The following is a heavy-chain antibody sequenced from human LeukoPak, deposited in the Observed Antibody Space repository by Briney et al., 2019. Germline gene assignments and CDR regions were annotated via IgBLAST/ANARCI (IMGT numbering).Heavy chain of an antibody. J-gene: IGHJ6*04. CDR2: ISSGTSYI. Sequence: PGGSLRLSCAASGFTFSTYTVNWVRQAPGKGLERVSSISSGTSYIYYADSVKGRFTISRDNAKNSLYLQMNSLRAEDTAVYYCARDRATGTTNYYYYYGMDVWGKGTTVTVSS. CDR3: ARDRATGTTNYYYYYGMDV. D-gene: IGHD1-1*01. V-gene: IGHV3-21*01. CDR1: GFTFSTYT.